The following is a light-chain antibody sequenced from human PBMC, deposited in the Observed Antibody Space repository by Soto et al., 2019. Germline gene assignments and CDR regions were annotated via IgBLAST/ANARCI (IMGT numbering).Light chain of an antibody. J-gene: IGLJ1*01. CDR2: LNSDGSH. CDR3: QTWGTGIQV. Sequence: QPVLTQSPSASASLGASVKLTCTLSSGRSSYAIAWHQQQPEKGPRYLMKLNSDGSHSKGDGIPDRFSGSSSGAERYLTISSLQSEDEADYHCQTWGTGIQVFGTGTKLTVL. V-gene: IGLV4-69*01. CDR1: SGRSSYA.